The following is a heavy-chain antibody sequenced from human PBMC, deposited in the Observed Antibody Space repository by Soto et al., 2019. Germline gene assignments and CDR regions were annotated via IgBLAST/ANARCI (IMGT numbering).Heavy chain of an antibody. D-gene: IGHD1-26*01. CDR3: AKSSRELLIYYYYGMDV. CDR2: ISGSGGST. CDR1: GFTFSSYA. V-gene: IGHV3-23*01. J-gene: IGHJ6*02. Sequence: EVQLLESGGGLVQPGGSLRLSCAASGFTFSSYAMSWVRQAPGKGLEWVSAISGSGGSTYYADSVKGRFTISRDNSKNTLYLQMNSLRAEDTAVYYCAKSSRELLIYYYYGMDVWGQGTTVTVSS.